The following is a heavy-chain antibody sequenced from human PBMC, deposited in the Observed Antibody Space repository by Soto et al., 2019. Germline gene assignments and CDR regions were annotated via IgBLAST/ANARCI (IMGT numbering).Heavy chain of an antibody. CDR3: AKRVFWSGYDPHIYGMDV. CDR2: ISGSGGST. Sequence: PGGSLRLSCAASGFSFSSYAITWVRQAPGKGLEWVSAISGSGGSTHYADSVKGRFTISRDNSKNTLYLQMNSLRAEDTALYYCAKRVFWSGYDPHIYGMDVWGQGTTVTVSS. D-gene: IGHD3-3*01. V-gene: IGHV3-23*01. J-gene: IGHJ6*02. CDR1: GFSFSSYA.